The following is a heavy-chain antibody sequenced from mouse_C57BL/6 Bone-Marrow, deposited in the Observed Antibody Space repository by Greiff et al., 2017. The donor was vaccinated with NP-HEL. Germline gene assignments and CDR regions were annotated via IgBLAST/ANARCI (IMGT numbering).Heavy chain of an antibody. CDR1: GYTFTSYW. CDR3: ARDKVYSWGFAY. J-gene: IGHJ3*01. Sequence: QVQLQQSGAELVKPGASVKMSCKASGYTFTSYWITWVKQRPGQGLEWIGDIYPGSGSTNYNEKFKSKATLTVDTSSSTAYMQLSSLTSEDSAVYYCARDKVYSWGFAYWGRGTLVTVSA. V-gene: IGHV1-55*01. D-gene: IGHD2-12*01. CDR2: IYPGSGST.